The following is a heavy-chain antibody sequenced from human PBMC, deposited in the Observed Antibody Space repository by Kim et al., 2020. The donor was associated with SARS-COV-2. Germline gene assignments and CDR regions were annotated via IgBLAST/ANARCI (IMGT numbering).Heavy chain of an antibody. V-gene: IGHV1-3*01. CDR2: NT. D-gene: IGHD1-7*01. CDR3: ARDPRTNFDY. J-gene: IGHJ4*02. Sequence: NTKYSQNLPGRVTLTRDTSASTAYLELSSLTSEDTALYYCARDPRTNFDYWGQGTLVTVSS.